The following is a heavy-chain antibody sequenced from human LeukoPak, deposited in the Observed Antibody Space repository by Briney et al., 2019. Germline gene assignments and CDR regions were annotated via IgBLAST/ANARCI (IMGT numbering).Heavy chain of an antibody. CDR3: ARGGCYYGSGDDY. D-gene: IGHD3-10*01. CDR2: ISYDGSNK. Sequence: GRSLRLSCAASGFTFSSYAMHWVRQAPGKGLEWVAVISYDGSNKYYADSVKGRFTISRDNSKNTLYLQMNSLRAEDTAVYYCARGGCYYGSGDDYWGQGTLVTVSS. J-gene: IGHJ4*02. V-gene: IGHV3-30*14. CDR1: GFTFSSYA.